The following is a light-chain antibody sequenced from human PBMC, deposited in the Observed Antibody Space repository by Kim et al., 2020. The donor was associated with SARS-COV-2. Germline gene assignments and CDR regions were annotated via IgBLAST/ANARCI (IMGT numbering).Light chain of an antibody. Sequence: STGERATLSCRASQSVSSYLAWYQQKPGQAPRLLIYDASNRATGIPARFSGSGSGTDFTLTISSLEPEDFAVYYCQQRSNWLSLTFGGGTKVDIK. CDR3: QQRSNWLSLT. V-gene: IGKV3-11*01. CDR2: DAS. CDR1: QSVSSY. J-gene: IGKJ4*01.